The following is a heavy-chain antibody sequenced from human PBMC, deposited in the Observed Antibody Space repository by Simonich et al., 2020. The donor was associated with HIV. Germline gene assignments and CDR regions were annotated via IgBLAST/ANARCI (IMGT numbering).Heavy chain of an antibody. Sequence: EVQLVESGGGLVKPGGSLRLSCAASGFTFSSYSMNWVRQAPGKGLEWVSSISSSSSYIYYADSVKGRFNIARDNAKNSLYLQMNSLRAEDKAVYYCARDGRKGSSTSCSDYWGQGTLVTVSS. D-gene: IGHD2-2*01. CDR3: ARDGRKGSSTSCSDY. CDR1: GFTFSSYS. V-gene: IGHV3-21*01. J-gene: IGHJ4*02. CDR2: ISSSSSYI.